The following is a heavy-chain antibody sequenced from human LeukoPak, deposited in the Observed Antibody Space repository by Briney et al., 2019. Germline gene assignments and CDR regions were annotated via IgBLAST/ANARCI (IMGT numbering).Heavy chain of an antibody. Sequence: GGSLRLSCAASGFTFSSYGMHWVRQAPGKGLEWVAVIWYDGSNKYYADSVRGRFTISRDNSKNTLYLQMNSLRAEDTAVYYCARDMGDYSSTDYWGQGTLVTVSS. D-gene: IGHD2-15*01. CDR2: IWYDGSNK. CDR1: GFTFSSYG. V-gene: IGHV3-33*01. CDR3: ARDMGDYSSTDY. J-gene: IGHJ4*02.